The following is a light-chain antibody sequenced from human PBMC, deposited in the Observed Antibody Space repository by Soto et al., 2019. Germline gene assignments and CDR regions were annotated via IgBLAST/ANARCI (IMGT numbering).Light chain of an antibody. Sequence: EMVMTQSPAILLGLPGEXATLSCRASQSVNSNYLAWYQQHPGQPPRLLIYGISTRATGIPARFSGSGSGTEFSLTISSLQSEDFAVYYCQQYSKWPITFGQGTRLEIK. J-gene: IGKJ5*01. CDR3: QQYSKWPIT. CDR2: GIS. V-gene: IGKV3-15*01. CDR1: QSVNSN.